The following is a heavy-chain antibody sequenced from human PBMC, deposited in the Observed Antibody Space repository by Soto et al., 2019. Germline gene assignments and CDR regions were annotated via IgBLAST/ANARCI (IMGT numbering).Heavy chain of an antibody. CDR3: ARGEDIVLVSAPNYYYYRMDV. J-gene: IGHJ6*01. CDR1: GYTFVTYA. V-gene: IGHV1-3*01. D-gene: IGHD2-2*01. Sequence: ASVKVSCKASGYTFVTYAMHWVRQAPGQRLGWMGWINAGNGNTKYSQKFQGRVTITRDTSASTAYMELSSLRSEDTAVYYCARGEDIVLVSAPNYYYYRMDVWGQGTTVTVSS. CDR2: INAGNGNT.